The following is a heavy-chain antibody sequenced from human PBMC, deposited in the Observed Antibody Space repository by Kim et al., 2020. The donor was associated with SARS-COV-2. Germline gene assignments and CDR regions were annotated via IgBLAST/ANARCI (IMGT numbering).Heavy chain of an antibody. V-gene: IGHV4-59*01. J-gene: IGHJ6*02. CDR2: IYYSGST. CDR3: ARISSSWYWRSSDYYYGMDV. Sequence: SETLSLTCTVSGGSISSYYWSWIRQPPGKGLEWIGYIYYSGSTNYNPSLKSRVTISVDTSKNQFSLKLSSVTAADTAVYYCARISSSWYWRSSDYYYGMDVWGQGTTVTVSS. D-gene: IGHD6-13*01. CDR1: GGSISSYY.